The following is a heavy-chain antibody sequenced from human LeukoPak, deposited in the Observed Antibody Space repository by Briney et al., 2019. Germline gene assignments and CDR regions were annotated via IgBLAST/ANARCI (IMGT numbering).Heavy chain of an antibody. J-gene: IGHJ4*02. Sequence: PGGSLRLSCAASGFTFSNYWMTWVRQAPGKGLEWVANIKQDGSEKNYVDSVKGRFTISRDNAQNSLYLQMNSLRAEDTAVYYCARGLTAAAYGGYWGQGTLVTVSS. D-gene: IGHD2-2*01. V-gene: IGHV3-7*01. CDR3: ARGLTAAAYGGY. CDR1: GFTFSNYW. CDR2: IKQDGSEK.